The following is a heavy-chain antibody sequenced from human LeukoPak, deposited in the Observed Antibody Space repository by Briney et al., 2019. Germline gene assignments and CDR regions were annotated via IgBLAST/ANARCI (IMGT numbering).Heavy chain of an antibody. CDR3: ARDRRYCSSTSCLPWNWFDP. D-gene: IGHD2-2*01. CDR2: ISRSGSTI. J-gene: IGHJ5*02. CDR1: GFTFSDYY. Sequence: PGGSLRLSCAASGFTFSDYYMNWIRQAPGKGLEWVSYISRSGSTIYYADSVKGRFTISRDNSKNTLYLQMNSLRAEDTAVYYCARDRRYCSSTSCLPWNWFDPWGQGTLVTVSS. V-gene: IGHV3-11*04.